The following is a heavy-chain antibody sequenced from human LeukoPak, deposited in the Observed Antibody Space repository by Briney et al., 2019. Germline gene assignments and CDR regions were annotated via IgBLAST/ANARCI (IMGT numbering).Heavy chain of an antibody. V-gene: IGHV4-59*08. CDR2: MYDSGST. Sequence: SETLSLTCTVSGGSISSYYWSWIRQPPGKGLEGIGYMYDSGSTNYNPSLTRRVTISEDTSKNQLSLKLGSVTAADTAVYYCARHSSGSGGAFQYWGQGTPVTVSS. CDR3: ARHSSGSGGAFQY. J-gene: IGHJ4*02. CDR1: GGSISSYY. D-gene: IGHD6-19*01.